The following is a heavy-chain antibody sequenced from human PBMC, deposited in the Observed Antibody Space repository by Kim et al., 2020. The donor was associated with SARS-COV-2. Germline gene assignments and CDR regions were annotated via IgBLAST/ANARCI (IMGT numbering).Heavy chain of an antibody. V-gene: IGHV1-18*01. J-gene: IGHJ6*03. CDR3: ARTGHYYYYYMDV. Sequence: AQKLQGRVTMTTDTSTHTAYMERRSLRSDDTAVYYCARTGHYYYYYMDVWGKGTTVTVSS.